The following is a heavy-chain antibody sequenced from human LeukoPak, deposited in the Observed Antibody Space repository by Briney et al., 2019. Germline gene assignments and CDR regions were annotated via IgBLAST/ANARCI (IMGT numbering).Heavy chain of an antibody. J-gene: IGHJ4*02. CDR3: AKSPFPQGRGVAFDY. CDR2: ISGSGGST. Sequence: GGSLRLSCAASGFTFSSYAMSWVRQAPGKGLEWVSAISGSGGSTYYADSVKGRLTISRDNSKNTLYLQMNSLRAEDTAVYYCAKSPFPQGRGVAFDYWGQGTLVTVSS. V-gene: IGHV3-23*01. D-gene: IGHD2/OR15-2a*01. CDR1: GFTFSSYA.